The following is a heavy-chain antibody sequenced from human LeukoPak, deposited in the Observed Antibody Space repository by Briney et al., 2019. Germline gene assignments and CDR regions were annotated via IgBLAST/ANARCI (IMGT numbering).Heavy chain of an antibody. CDR1: GFTFKNYA. J-gene: IGHJ4*02. CDR2: LRGDGET. Sequence: GGSLTLSCAASGFTFKNYATSWVRQAPARGLEWVASLRGDGETFYADSVRGRFTLSRDDSRNSVYLHLNNLRVGDTAVYYCAKASWVSSADAVLWGQGTVVTVS. V-gene: IGHV3-23*01. D-gene: IGHD6-19*01. CDR3: AKASWVSSADAVL.